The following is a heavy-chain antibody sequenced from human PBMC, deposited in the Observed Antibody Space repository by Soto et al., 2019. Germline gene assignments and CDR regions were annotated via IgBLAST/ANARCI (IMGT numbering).Heavy chain of an antibody. V-gene: IGHV5-51*01. CDR3: ARAIGYCSSSSCYTFDY. D-gene: IGHD2-2*02. CDR2: IYPVDSDT. CDR1: GYSFNTYW. J-gene: IGHJ4*02. Sequence: PGESLKISCKGSGYSFNTYWIGWVRQMPEKGLEWMGIIYPVDSDTRYSPSFQGQVTISVDKSISTAYLQWSSLKASDTAMYYCARAIGYCSSSSCYTFDYWGQGTLVTVSS.